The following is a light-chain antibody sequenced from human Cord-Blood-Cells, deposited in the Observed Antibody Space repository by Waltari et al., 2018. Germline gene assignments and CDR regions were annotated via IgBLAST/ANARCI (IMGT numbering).Light chain of an antibody. CDR1: QGISNY. J-gene: IGKJ4*01. CDR3: QKYNSAPA. Sequence: DIQMTQSPSSLSASVGDRVTITCRASQGISNYLAGYQQKPGKVPKLLIYAASTLQSGVPSRFSGSGSGTDFTLTISSLQPEDVATYYCQKYNSAPAFGGGTKVEIK. V-gene: IGKV1-27*01. CDR2: AAS.